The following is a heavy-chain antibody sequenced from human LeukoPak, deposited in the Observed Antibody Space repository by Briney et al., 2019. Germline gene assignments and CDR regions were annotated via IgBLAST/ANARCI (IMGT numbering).Heavy chain of an antibody. CDR2: ISWNSGSI. Sequence: GGSLRLSCAASGFTFDDYAMHWVRQAPGKGLEWVSGISWNSGSIGYADSVKGRFTISRDNAKNSLYLQMNSLRAEDTALYYCAKEGYSGYDWPWYFDLWGRGTLVTVSS. V-gene: IGHV3-9*01. J-gene: IGHJ2*01. CDR1: GFTFDDYA. CDR3: AKEGYSGYDWPWYFDL. D-gene: IGHD5-12*01.